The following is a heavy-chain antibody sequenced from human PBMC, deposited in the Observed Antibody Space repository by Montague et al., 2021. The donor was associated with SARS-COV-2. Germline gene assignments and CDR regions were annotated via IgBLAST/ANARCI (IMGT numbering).Heavy chain of an antibody. CDR3: ARNLVVHYSYGMDV. Sequence: SETLSLTCTVSGGSISSYYWSWIRQPPGKGLEWIGYINYSGSTNYNPSLKSRVTISVDTSKNQFSLNLSSVTAADTAVYYCARNLVVHYSYGMDVWGQGTTVTVSS. CDR1: GGSISSYY. CDR2: INYSGST. V-gene: IGHV4-59*01. D-gene: IGHD2-15*01. J-gene: IGHJ6*02.